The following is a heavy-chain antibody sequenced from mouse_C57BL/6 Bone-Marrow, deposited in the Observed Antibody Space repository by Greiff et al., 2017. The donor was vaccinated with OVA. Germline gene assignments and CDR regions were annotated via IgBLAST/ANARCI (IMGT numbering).Heavy chain of an antibody. J-gene: IGHJ4*01. CDR2: IYPGSGST. V-gene: IGHV1-55*01. CDR1: GYTFTSYW. Sequence: QVQLQQPGAELVKPGASVKMSCKASGYTFTSYWITWVKQRPGQGLEWIGDIYPGSGSTNYNEKFKSKATLTVDTSSSTAYMQLSSLTSEDSAVYYCALFYYGSTLYYYAMDYWGQGTSVTVSS. CDR3: ALFYYGSTLYYYAMDY. D-gene: IGHD1-1*01.